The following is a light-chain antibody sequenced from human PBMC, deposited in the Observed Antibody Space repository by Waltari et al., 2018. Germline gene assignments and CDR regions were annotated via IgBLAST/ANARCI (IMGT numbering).Light chain of an antibody. CDR3: QQYNSYLT. CDR1: QSISSW. CDR2: KAS. V-gene: IGKV1-5*03. Sequence: DIQMTQSPPTLSASVGDRVTITCRASQSISSWLAWYQQKPGKAPKLLIYKASSLESGVPSRFSGSGSGTEFTLTISSLQPDDFATYYCQQYNSYLTFGQGTRLEIK. J-gene: IGKJ5*01.